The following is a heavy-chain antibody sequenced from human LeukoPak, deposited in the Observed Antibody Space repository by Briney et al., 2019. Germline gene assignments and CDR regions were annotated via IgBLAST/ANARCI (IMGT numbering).Heavy chain of an antibody. V-gene: IGHV1-69*06. Sequence: SVKVSCKASGGTFSSYAISWVRQAPGQGLEWMGGIIPIFGTANYAQKFQGRVTITADKSTSTAYMELSSLRSEDTAMYYCARGRGYCSGGSCYALHYYYYYMDVWGKGTTVTVSS. CDR1: GGTFSSYA. D-gene: IGHD2-15*01. CDR2: IIPIFGTA. CDR3: ARGRGYCSGGSCYALHYYYYYMDV. J-gene: IGHJ6*03.